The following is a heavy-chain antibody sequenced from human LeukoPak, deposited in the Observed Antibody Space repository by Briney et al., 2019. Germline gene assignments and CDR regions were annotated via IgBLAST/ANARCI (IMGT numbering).Heavy chain of an antibody. J-gene: IGHJ3*02. CDR3: ARGGYCTSASCYGDDAFDI. Sequence: PSETLSLTCTASGGSISNYYWSWIRQPPGKGLEWIGYIYYSGSTNYNPSLKSRITISVDTSKNQFSLKVKSVTAADTATYYCARGGYCTSASCYGDDAFDIWGQGTMVTVSS. CDR2: IYYSGST. V-gene: IGHV4-59*01. D-gene: IGHD2-2*01. CDR1: GGSISNYY.